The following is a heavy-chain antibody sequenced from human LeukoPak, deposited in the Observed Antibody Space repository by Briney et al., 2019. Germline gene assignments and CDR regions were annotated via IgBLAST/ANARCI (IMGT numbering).Heavy chain of an antibody. CDR3: ARDRGAAVVAGIDY. V-gene: IGHV1-2*02. Sequence: ASVKVSCKASGYTFTGYYIHWVRQAPGQGLEWMGMIKPNSGGTNYAQKFQGRVTMTRDTSIRTVYMELSSLRSDDTAVYYCARDRGAAVVAGIDYWGQGTLVTVSS. D-gene: IGHD6-19*01. J-gene: IGHJ4*02. CDR2: IKPNSGGT. CDR1: GYTFTGYY.